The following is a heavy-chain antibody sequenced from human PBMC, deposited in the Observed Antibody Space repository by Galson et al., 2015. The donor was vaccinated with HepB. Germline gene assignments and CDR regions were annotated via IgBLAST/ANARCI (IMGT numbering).Heavy chain of an antibody. V-gene: IGHV3-30*18. CDR1: GFTFSSYG. J-gene: IGHJ4*02. CDR2: ISYDGSNK. D-gene: IGHD6-19*01. Sequence: SLRLSCAASGFTFSSYGMHWVRQAPGKGLEWVAVISYDGSNKYYADSVKGRFTISRDNSKNTLYLQMNSLRAEDTAVYYCAKVGGGSGWASPKYYFDYWGQGTLVTVSS. CDR3: AKVGGGSGWASPKYYFDY.